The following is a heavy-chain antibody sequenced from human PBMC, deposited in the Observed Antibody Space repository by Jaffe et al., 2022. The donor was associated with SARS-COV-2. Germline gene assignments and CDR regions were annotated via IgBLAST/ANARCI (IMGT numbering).Heavy chain of an antibody. CDR1: GFTFSSYN. Sequence: EVQLVESGGGLVKPGGSLRLSCAASGFTFSSYNMNWVRQAPGKGLEWVSSIYRSNSYIYYADSVQGRFTISRDNAKNSLYLQMNSLRAEDTAMYYCARVVGAYSSAGALWFDPWGQGTLVTVSS. D-gene: IGHD6-19*01. CDR3: ARVVGAYSSAGALWFDP. CDR2: IYRSNSYI. J-gene: IGHJ5*02. V-gene: IGHV3-21*01.